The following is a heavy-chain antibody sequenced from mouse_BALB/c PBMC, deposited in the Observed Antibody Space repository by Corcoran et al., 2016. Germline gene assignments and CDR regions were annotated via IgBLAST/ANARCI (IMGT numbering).Heavy chain of an antibody. CDR2: IDPANGNT. CDR3: ASAGVSYGNCESWFAY. CDR1: GFNIKDTY. D-gene: IGHD2-1*01. J-gene: IGHJ3*01. V-gene: IGHV14-3*02. Sequence: EVQLQQSGAELVKPGASVKMSCTASGFNIKDTYMHWVKQRPEQGLEWSGRIDPANGNTKYDPKFQGKATITADTSSNTAYLQLSSLTSEDTAVYYCASAGVSYGNCESWFAYWGQGTLVTVSA.